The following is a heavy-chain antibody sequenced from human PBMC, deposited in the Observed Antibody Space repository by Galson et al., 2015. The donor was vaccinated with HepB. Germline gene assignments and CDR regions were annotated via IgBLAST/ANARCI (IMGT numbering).Heavy chain of an antibody. Sequence: SVKVSCKASGYTFTGYYMHWVRQAPGQGLEWMGRINPNSGGTNYAQKFQGRVTMTRDTSISTAYMELSRLRSDDTAVYYCAREWELLNYGMDVWGQGTTVTVSS. CDR1: GYTFTGYY. D-gene: IGHD1-26*01. CDR2: INPNSGGT. V-gene: IGHV1-2*06. CDR3: AREWELLNYGMDV. J-gene: IGHJ6*02.